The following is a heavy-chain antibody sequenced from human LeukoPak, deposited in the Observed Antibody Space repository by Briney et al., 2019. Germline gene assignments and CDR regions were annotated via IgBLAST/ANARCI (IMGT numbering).Heavy chain of an antibody. Sequence: PGGSLRLSCAASGFTFSSYAMSWVRQAPGKGLEWVSAISGSGGSTYYADSVKGRFTIFRDNSKNTLYLQMNSLRAEDTAVYYCAKDRPLEYYYDSSGQDYWGQGTLVTVSS. CDR1: GFTFSSYA. V-gene: IGHV3-23*01. CDR3: AKDRPLEYYYDSSGQDY. D-gene: IGHD3-22*01. J-gene: IGHJ4*02. CDR2: ISGSGGST.